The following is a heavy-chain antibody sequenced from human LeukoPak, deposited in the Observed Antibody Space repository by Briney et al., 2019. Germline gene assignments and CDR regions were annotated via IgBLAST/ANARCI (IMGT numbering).Heavy chain of an antibody. CDR2: IYPGDSDT. Sequence: GESLKISCKGSGYSFTSYWIGWVRQMPGKGLEWMGIIYPGDSDTRYSPSFQGQVTISADKSISTAYLQWSSLKASDTAMYYCARRGYNWNYGASGFWFDPWGQGTLVTVSP. V-gene: IGHV5-51*01. J-gene: IGHJ5*02. CDR1: GYSFTSYW. D-gene: IGHD1-7*01. CDR3: ARRGYNWNYGASGFWFDP.